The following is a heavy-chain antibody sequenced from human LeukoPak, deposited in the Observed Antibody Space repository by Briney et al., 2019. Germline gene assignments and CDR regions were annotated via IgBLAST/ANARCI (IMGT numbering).Heavy chain of an antibody. Sequence: GASVKVSCKASGYTFTSYAMHWVRQAPGQRLEWMGWINAGNGNTKYSQKFQGRVTITGDTSASTAYMELSSLRSEDTAVYYCARDLDSSREDIWGQGTTVTVSS. D-gene: IGHD3-22*01. CDR1: GYTFTSYA. CDR3: ARDLDSSREDI. CDR2: INAGNGNT. J-gene: IGHJ6*02. V-gene: IGHV1-3*01.